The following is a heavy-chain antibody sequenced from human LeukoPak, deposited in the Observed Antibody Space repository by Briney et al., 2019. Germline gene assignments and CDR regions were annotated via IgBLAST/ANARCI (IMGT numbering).Heavy chain of an antibody. J-gene: IGHJ4*02. CDR3: ASAAVAGTL. CDR1: GFTFSSYE. CDR2: ISSCGSTI. Sequence: GGSLTLSCAASGFTFSSYEMNWVRPAPGQGLAWVSYISSCGSTIYYADSVKGRFTISRDNAKNSLYLQMNSLRAEDTAVYYCASAAVAGTLWGQGTLVTVSS. D-gene: IGHD6-19*01. V-gene: IGHV3-48*03.